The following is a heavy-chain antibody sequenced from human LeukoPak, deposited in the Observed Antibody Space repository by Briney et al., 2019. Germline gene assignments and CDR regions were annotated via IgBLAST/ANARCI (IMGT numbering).Heavy chain of an antibody. J-gene: IGHJ4*02. CDR3: ARVRVGATNYYFDY. D-gene: IGHD1-26*01. Sequence: SETLSLTCAVSGGSISSGGYSWSWIRQPPGKGLEWIGYIYHSGSTYYNPSLKSRVTISVDRSKNQFSLKLSSATAADTAVYYCARVRVGATNYYFDYWGQGTLVTVSS. CDR1: GGSISSGGYS. CDR2: IYHSGST. V-gene: IGHV4-30-2*01.